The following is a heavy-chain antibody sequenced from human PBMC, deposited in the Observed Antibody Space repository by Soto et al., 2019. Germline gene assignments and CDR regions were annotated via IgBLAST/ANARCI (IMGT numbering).Heavy chain of an antibody. Sequence: KASETLSLTCTVSGGSISSYYWSWIRQPPGKGLEWIGYIYYSGSTNYNPSLKSRVTISVDTSKNQFSLKLSSVTAADTAVYYCARVGYYYDSSGYFTFDYWGQGTLVTVSS. CDR1: GGSISSYY. CDR2: IYYSGST. J-gene: IGHJ4*02. CDR3: ARVGYYYDSSGYFTFDY. V-gene: IGHV4-59*01. D-gene: IGHD3-22*01.